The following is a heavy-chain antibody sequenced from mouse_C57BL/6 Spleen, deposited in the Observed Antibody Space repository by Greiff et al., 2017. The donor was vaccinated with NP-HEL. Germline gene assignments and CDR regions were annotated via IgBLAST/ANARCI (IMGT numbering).Heavy chain of an antibody. J-gene: IGHJ1*03. D-gene: IGHD2-3*01. Sequence: EVKLVESGGGLVKPGGSLKLSCAASGFTFSSYAMSWVRQTPEKRLEWVATISDGGSYTYYPDNVKGRFTISRDNAKNNLYLQMSHLKSEDTAMYYCARERIYDGVRGYFDVWGTGTTVTVSS. CDR2: ISDGGSYT. CDR3: ARERIYDGVRGYFDV. V-gene: IGHV5-4*01. CDR1: GFTFSSYA.